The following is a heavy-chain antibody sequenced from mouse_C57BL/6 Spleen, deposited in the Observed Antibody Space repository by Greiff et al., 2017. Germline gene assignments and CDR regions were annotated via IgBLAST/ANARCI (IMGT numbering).Heavy chain of an antibody. J-gene: IGHJ2*01. D-gene: IGHD1-1*01. Sequence: QVQLQQSGPELVKPGASVKISCKASGYAFSSSWMNWVKQRPGKGLEWIGRIYPGDGDNNYNGKFKGKATLTADKSSSTAYMQLSSLTSEDSAVYFCARSYGSSYLDYWGQGTTLTVSS. CDR1: GYAFSSSW. CDR3: ARSYGSSYLDY. CDR2: IYPGDGDN. V-gene: IGHV1-82*01.